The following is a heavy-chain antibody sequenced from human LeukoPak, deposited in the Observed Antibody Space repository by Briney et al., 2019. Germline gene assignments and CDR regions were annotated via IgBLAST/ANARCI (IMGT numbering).Heavy chain of an antibody. D-gene: IGHD7-27*01. CDR1: GGTFSSYA. CDR2: IIPILGTA. V-gene: IGHV1-69*11. Sequence: ASVKVSCKASGGTFSSYAISWVRQAPGQGLEWMGRIIPILGTANYAQKFQGRVTITTDESTSTAYMELSSLRSEDTAVYYCARDPELGPDAFDIWGQGTMVTVSS. J-gene: IGHJ3*02. CDR3: ARDPELGPDAFDI.